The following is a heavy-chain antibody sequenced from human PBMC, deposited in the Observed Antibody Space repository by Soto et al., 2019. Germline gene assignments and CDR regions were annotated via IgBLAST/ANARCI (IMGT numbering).Heavy chain of an antibody. CDR2: IYYSGST. Sequence: SETLSLTCTIAGGSISSSSYYWGWIRQPPGKGLEWIGSIYYSGSTYYNPSLKSRVTISVDTSKNQFSLKLSSVTAADTAVYYCARLVYDSSGYRAGWGNGTLVTVYS. CDR3: ARLVYDSSGYRAG. J-gene: IGHJ4*01. CDR1: GGSISSSSYY. V-gene: IGHV4-39*01. D-gene: IGHD3-22*01.